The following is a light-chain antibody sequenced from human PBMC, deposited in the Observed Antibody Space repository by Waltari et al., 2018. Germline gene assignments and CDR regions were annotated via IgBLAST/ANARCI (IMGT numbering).Light chain of an antibody. CDR1: TSNVGAGPH. CDR3: QSFDNMLSGGVV. CDR2: GNN. V-gene: IGLV1-40*01. J-gene: IGLJ2*01. Sequence: HSVLPQPPSVPGTPGPRVTISSSGRTSNVGAGPHAHGHQPRPGTAPKPLIYGNNNRPSGVPDRFSGSKSGTSAALAITGLQADDEADYFCQSFDNMLSGGVVFGGGTKLAVL.